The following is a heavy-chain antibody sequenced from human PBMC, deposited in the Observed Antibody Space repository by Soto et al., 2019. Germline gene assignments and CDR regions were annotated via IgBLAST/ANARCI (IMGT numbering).Heavy chain of an antibody. CDR1: GYSFTSYG. CDR2: ISAYNGNT. D-gene: IGHD3-22*01. J-gene: IGHJ4*02. CDR3: ARVGRVTYYYDSSGYYYFDY. Sequence: QVQLVQSGAEVKKPGASVKVSCKASGYSFTSYGISWERQAPGQGLEWMGWISAYNGNTNYAQKLQGRVTMTTDTSTSTAYMELRSLRSDDTAVYYCARVGRVTYYYDSSGYYYFDYWGQGTLVTVSS. V-gene: IGHV1-18*01.